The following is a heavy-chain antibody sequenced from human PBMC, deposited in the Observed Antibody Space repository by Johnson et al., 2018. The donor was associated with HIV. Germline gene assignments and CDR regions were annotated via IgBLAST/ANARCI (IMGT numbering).Heavy chain of an antibody. D-gene: IGHD6-6*01. J-gene: IGHJ3*02. Sequence: EVQLMESGGGVVQPGRSLRLSCAASGFSFSNAWMSWVRQAPGKGLEWVGRIKSKPDGGTTDYAAPVKGRFTISRDDSKNTLYLQMNSLKTEDTAVYYCTTRFIAARAFDIWGQGTMVTVSS. CDR2: IKSKPDGGTT. CDR3: TTRFIAARAFDI. CDR1: GFSFSNAW. V-gene: IGHV3-15*01.